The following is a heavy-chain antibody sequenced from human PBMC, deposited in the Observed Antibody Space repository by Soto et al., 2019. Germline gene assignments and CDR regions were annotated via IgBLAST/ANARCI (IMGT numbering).Heavy chain of an antibody. Sequence: QVQLVESGGGVVQPGRSLRLSCAASGFTFSSYGMHWVRQAPGKGMEWVAVIWYDGSNKYYADSVKGRFTISRDNSKNTLYLQMNSLRAEDTAVYYCARDRVVRGARRYYYYYMDVWGKGTTVTVSS. CDR1: GFTFSSYG. CDR2: IWYDGSNK. CDR3: ARDRVVRGARRYYYYYMDV. D-gene: IGHD3-10*01. J-gene: IGHJ6*03. V-gene: IGHV3-33*01.